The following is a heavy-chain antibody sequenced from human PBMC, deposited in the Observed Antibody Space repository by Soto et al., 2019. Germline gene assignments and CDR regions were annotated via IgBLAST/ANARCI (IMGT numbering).Heavy chain of an antibody. D-gene: IGHD5-12*01. CDR3: ARGLGKMATILGY. CDR2: ISSSSSYI. Sequence: GGSLRLSCAASGFTFSSYSMNWVRQAPGKGLEWVSSISSSSSYIYYADSVKGRFTISRDNAKNSLYLQMNSLRAEDTAVYYCARGLGKMATILGYWGQGTLVTVSS. V-gene: IGHV3-21*01. J-gene: IGHJ4*02. CDR1: GFTFSSYS.